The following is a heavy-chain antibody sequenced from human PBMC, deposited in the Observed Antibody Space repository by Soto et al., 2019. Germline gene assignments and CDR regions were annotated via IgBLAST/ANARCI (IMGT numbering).Heavy chain of an antibody. Sequence: ASVKVSCKASGCTFTSYGISWVRQAPGQGLEWMGWISAYNGNTNYAQKLQGRVTMTTDTSTSTAYVELRSLRSDDTAVYYCARVNDFPFRGYFDYWGQGTLVTVSS. CDR3: ARVNDFPFRGYFDY. CDR1: GCTFTSYG. D-gene: IGHD3-3*01. V-gene: IGHV1-18*04. CDR2: ISAYNGNT. J-gene: IGHJ4*02.